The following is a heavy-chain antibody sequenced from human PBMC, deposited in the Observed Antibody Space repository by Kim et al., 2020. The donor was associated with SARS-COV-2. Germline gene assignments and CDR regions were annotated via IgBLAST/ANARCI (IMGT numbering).Heavy chain of an antibody. D-gene: IGHD2-15*01. J-gene: IGHJ4*02. CDR3: ARDYLGSGSGGGNGGFDY. CDR2: IYSGGST. V-gene: IGHV3-66*01. CDR1: GFTVSSNY. Sequence: GGSLRLSCAASGFTVSSNYMSWVRQAPGKGLEWVSVIYSGGSTYYADSVKGRFTISRDNSKNTLYLQMNSLRAEDTAVYYCARDYLGSGSGGGNGGFDYWGQGTLVTVSS.